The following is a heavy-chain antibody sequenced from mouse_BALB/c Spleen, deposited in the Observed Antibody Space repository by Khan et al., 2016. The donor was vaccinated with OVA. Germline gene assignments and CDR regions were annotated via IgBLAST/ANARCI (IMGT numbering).Heavy chain of an antibody. D-gene: IGHD2-4*01. CDR1: AFSSTNYG. Sequence: QVQLKESAPGLVQPSQSLSITCTASAFSSTNYGVHWVRQPPGKGLEWLGVIWSGGSTDYHSAFISRLSITKDNSKSQVFFKMNSLQPNDTAMYYCARNYDYDEGLAYWGQGTLVTVSA. CDR2: IWSGGST. CDR3: ARNYDYDEGLAY. V-gene: IGHV2-2*02. J-gene: IGHJ3*01.